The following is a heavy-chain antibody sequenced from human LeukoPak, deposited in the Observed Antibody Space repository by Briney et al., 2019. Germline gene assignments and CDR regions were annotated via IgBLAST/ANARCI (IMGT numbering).Heavy chain of an antibody. D-gene: IGHD1-7*01. CDR1: GFTFSSYA. J-gene: IGHJ4*02. V-gene: IGHV3-23*01. CDR2: ISGSGGST. CDR3: AKDQNQYIWNYVG. Sequence: HPGGSLRLSCAASGFTFSSYAMSWVRQAPGKGLEWVSAISGSGGSTYYADSVKGRFTISRDNSKNTLYLQMNSLRAEDTAVYYCAKDQNQYIWNYVGWGQGTLVTVSS.